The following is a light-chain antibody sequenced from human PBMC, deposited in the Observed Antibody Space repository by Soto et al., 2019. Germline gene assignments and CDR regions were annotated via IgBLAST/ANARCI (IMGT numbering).Light chain of an antibody. CDR2: AAS. Sequence: EIVITQSPSTLSASPGEGATLSCRASQGIGNTLDWYQQTPGQTPRLLIYAASIRATGVPARFSGSGSGTEFTLTITRLQSEDFAVYYCQHYVNSPLTFGGGTKVESK. CDR3: QHYVNSPLT. J-gene: IGKJ4*01. V-gene: IGKV3-15*01. CDR1: QGIGNT.